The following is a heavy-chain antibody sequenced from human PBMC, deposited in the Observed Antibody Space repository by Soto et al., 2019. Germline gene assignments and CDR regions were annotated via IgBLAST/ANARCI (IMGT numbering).Heavy chain of an antibody. CDR2: ITYDGSNQ. Sequence: GWSLRLSCAASGFIFSSYTMHWVRQAPGKGLEWVGVITYDGSNQYYADSVKGRFTISRDNSRNMLFLQMNSLRPDDTAVYYCARAPSGSYPEFDYWGQGTLVTVYS. CDR3: ARAPSGSYPEFDY. CDR1: GFIFSSYT. V-gene: IGHV3-30-3*01. J-gene: IGHJ4*02. D-gene: IGHD1-26*01.